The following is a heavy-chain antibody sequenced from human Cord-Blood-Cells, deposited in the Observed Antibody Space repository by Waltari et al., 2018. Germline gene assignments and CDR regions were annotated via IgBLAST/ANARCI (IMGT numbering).Heavy chain of an antibody. V-gene: IGHV3-30-3*01. CDR1: GFTFSSSA. J-gene: IGHJ6*03. CDR2: ISYDGSNK. Sequence: QVQLVESGGGVVQPGRSLRLSCAASGFTFSSSAMHRVRPAPGKGLEWVAVISYDGSNKYYADSVKGRFTISRDNSKNTLYLQMNSLRAEDTAVYYCARGAGGVRAFYYMDVWGKGTTVTVSS. D-gene: IGHD3-10*02. CDR3: ARGAGGVRAFYYMDV.